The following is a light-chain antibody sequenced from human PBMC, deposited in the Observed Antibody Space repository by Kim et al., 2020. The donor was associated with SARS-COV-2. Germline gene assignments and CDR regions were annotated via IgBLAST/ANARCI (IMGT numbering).Light chain of an antibody. J-gene: IGKJ1*01. V-gene: IGKV3-15*01. Sequence: SPGEGAPLACSASQSVSSNLAWYQKKPGQAPRPLIPGASTRATGIPARFSGSGSGTELTLTISSLQSEDFAVDYCQQYNNWPLVTFGQGTKVDIK. CDR1: QSVSSN. CDR2: GAS. CDR3: QQYNNWPLVT.